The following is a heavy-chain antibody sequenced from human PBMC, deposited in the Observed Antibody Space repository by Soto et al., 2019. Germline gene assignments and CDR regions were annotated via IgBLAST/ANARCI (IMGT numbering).Heavy chain of an antibody. D-gene: IGHD1-26*01. V-gene: IGHV3-23*01. J-gene: IGHJ3*01. CDR3: AKGSSGSYPEALGT. CDR2: ISGSGGST. Sequence: GGSLRLSCAASEFTYSSDAMSWVRQAPGKGLEWVSAISGSGGSTYYADSVKGRFTISRDNSKNTLYLQMNSLRAEDTAVYYCAKGSSGSYPEALGTRGQGQWSPSPQ. CDR1: EFTYSSDA.